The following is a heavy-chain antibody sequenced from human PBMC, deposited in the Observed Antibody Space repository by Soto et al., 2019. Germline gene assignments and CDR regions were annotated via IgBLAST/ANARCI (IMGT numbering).Heavy chain of an antibody. CDR2: MNPNTGNT. V-gene: IGHV1-8*01. J-gene: IGHJ4*02. D-gene: IGHD6-13*01. CDR1: GYTFSTYD. Sequence: QVQLVQSGAEVKKPGASVKVSCKASGYTFSTYDIERVRLATGQGLEWMGSMNPNTGNTDYAQKFQGRVTMTMTTSISIAYMELSSLRSEDTAIYYCARTMGGIAAAGSDFWGQGTLVTVSA. CDR3: ARTMGGIAAAGSDF.